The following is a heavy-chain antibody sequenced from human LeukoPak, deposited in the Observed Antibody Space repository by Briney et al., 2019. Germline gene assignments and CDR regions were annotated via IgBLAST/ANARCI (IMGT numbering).Heavy chain of an antibody. CDR2: INHSGST. Sequence: SETLSLTCAVYGGSFSGYYWSWIRQPPGKGLEWIGEINHSGSTNYNPSLKSRVTISVDTSKNQFSLKLSSVTAADTAVYYCARVAVGGYYDSSGLNWGQGTLVTVSS. J-gene: IGHJ4*02. CDR1: GGSFSGYY. D-gene: IGHD3-22*01. CDR3: ARVAVGGYYDSSGLN. V-gene: IGHV4-34*01.